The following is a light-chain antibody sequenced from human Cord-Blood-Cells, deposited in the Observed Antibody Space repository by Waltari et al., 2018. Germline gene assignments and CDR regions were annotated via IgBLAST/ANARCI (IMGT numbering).Light chain of an antibody. CDR2: GAS. J-gene: IGKJ2*01. CDR1: QSVSSSY. CDR3: QQYGSSPYMYT. V-gene: IGKV3-20*01. Sequence: EIVLTQSPGTLSLSPGERATLSCRASQSVSSSYLAWYQQKPGQAPRLLIYGASSRATDIPDRFSGSGSGTDFTFTISRLEPEDFAVYYCQQYGSSPYMYTFGQGTKLEIK.